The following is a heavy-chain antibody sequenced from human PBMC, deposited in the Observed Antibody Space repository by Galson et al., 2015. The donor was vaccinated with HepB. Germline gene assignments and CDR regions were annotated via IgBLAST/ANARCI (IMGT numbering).Heavy chain of an antibody. J-gene: IGHJ4*02. CDR2: IWYDGSNK. CDR3: VKWPGYSSGWFDY. Sequence: SLRLSCAASGFTFSSYGMHWVRQAPGKGLEWVAVIWYDGSNKYYADSVKGRFTISRDNSKNTLYLQMNSLRAEDTAVYYCVKWPGYSSGWFDYWGQGTLVTVSS. CDR1: GFTFSSYG. D-gene: IGHD6-19*01. V-gene: IGHV3-33*06.